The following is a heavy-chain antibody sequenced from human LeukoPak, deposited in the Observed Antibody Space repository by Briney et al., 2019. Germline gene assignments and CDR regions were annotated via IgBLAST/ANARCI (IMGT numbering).Heavy chain of an antibody. J-gene: IGHJ4*02. CDR2: IYHSGST. CDR3: AGSGSGSTH. Sequence: SETLSLTCTVSGYSISSGYYWGWIRQPPGKGLEWIGSIYHSGSTYYNPSLKSRVTISVDTSKNQFSLKLSSVTAADTAVYYCAGSGSGSTHWGQGTLVTVSS. CDR1: GYSISSGYY. V-gene: IGHV4-38-2*02. D-gene: IGHD3-10*01.